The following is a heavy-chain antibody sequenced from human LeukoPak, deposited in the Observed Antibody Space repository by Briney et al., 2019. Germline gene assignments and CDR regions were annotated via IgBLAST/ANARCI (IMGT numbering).Heavy chain of an antibody. Sequence: PSQTLSLTCAVSGDSVSSGGYYWTWFRQHPGKGLEWIGYISNSGTTSYNPSLKSRVSISPDTPNNDFSLRLRSVTAADTAVYYCARDGVVTSSPDAFDIWGQGTMVSVSS. D-gene: IGHD2-21*02. CDR1: GDSVSSGGYY. CDR3: ARDGVVTSSPDAFDI. V-gene: IGHV4-31*11. CDR2: ISNSGTT. J-gene: IGHJ3*02.